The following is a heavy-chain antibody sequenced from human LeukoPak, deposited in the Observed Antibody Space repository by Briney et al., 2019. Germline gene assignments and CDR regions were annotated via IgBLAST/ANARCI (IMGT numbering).Heavy chain of an antibody. V-gene: IGHV3-23*01. CDR1: GFTFSSYA. CDR3: AKTGVRYFDWLFYLDY. J-gene: IGHJ4*02. Sequence: GSLRLSCAASGFTFSSYAVTWVRQAPGPGLERVSTLSDSGDTTHYADSVKGRFTISRDNSKNTLYLQMNSLRDEDTGVYYCAKTGVRYFDWLFYLDYWGQGTLVTVSS. D-gene: IGHD3-9*01. CDR2: LSDSGDTT.